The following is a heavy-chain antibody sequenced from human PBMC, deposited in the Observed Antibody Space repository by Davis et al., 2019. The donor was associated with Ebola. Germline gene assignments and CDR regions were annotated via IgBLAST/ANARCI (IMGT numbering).Heavy chain of an antibody. D-gene: IGHD1-14*01. CDR2: INPSGGST. CDR3: ASQAHNVRPYYYYYMDV. CDR1: GYTFTSYY. Sequence: ASVKVSCKASGYTFTSYYMHWVRQAPGQGLEWMGIINPSGGSTSYAQKFQGRVTMTRDTSTSTVYMELSSLRSEDTAVYYCASQAHNVRPYYYYYMDVWGKGTTVTVSS. V-gene: IGHV1-46*01. J-gene: IGHJ6*03.